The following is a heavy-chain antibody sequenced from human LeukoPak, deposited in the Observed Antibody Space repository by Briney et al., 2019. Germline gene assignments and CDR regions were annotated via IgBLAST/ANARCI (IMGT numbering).Heavy chain of an antibody. Sequence: ASVKVSCKASGYTFTNYYMHWVRQAPGQGLEWMGIINPTSGRTSSAQNFQGRVTMTRHTSSSTFYMELSSLRSDDTAVYYCARGTSVDGDYIFDYWGQGTLVTVSS. CDR1: GYTFTNYY. CDR3: ARGTSVDGDYIFDY. CDR2: INPTSGRT. V-gene: IGHV1-46*01. D-gene: IGHD4-17*01. J-gene: IGHJ4*02.